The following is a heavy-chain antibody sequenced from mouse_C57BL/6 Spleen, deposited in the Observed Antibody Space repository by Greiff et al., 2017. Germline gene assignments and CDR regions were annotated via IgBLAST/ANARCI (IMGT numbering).Heavy chain of an antibody. Sequence: QVQLKQSGPGLVQPSQSLSITCTASGFSLTSYGVHWVRQSPGKGLEWLGVIWRGGSTDYNAAFISRLGTSKDDANTQIFLKMNSLQADDAAIDYWARKSFITTVVALDYWGQGTTLTVSS. CDR2: IWRGGST. CDR3: ARKSFITTVVALDY. V-gene: IGHV2-2*01. CDR1: GFSLTSYG. J-gene: IGHJ2*01. D-gene: IGHD1-1*01.